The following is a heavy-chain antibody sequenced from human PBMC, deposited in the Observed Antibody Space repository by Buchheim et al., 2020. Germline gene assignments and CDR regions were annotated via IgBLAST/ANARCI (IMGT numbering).Heavy chain of an antibody. J-gene: IGHJ5*02. D-gene: IGHD3-16*02. CDR1: GGSFSGYY. CDR3: ARGYRTSERWFDP. Sequence: QVQLQQWGAGLLKPSETLSLTCAVYGGSFSGYYWSWIRQPPGKGLAWIGEINHSGSTNYNPSLKSRVTISVDTSKNQFSLKLSSVTAADTAVYYCARGYRTSERWFDPWGQGTL. CDR2: INHSGST. V-gene: IGHV4-34*01.